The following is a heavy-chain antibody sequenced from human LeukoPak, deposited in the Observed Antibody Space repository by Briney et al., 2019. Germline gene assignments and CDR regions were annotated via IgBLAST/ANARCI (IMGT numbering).Heavy chain of an antibody. J-gene: IGHJ4*02. CDR1: GGSFSGYY. CDR2: INHSGST. CDR3: ASAGVVPAAILHY. D-gene: IGHD2-2*01. Sequence: SETLSLTCAVYGGSFSGYYWSWIRQPPGKGLEWIGEINHSGSTNYNPSLKSRVTISVDTSKNQFPLKLSSVTAADTAVYYCASAGVVPAAILHYWGQGTLVTVSS. V-gene: IGHV4-34*01.